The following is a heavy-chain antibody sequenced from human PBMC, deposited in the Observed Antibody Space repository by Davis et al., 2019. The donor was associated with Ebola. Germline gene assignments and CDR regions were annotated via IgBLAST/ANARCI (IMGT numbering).Heavy chain of an antibody. CDR1: GYTFTSYD. V-gene: IGHV1-8*01. Sequence: AASVKVSCKASGYTFTSYDINWVRQAPGQGLEWMGWMNPNSGNTGYAQKFQGRITMTRSTSVNTAYMELSSLRSEDTAVYYCARVLKRYDFWSDINFDYWGQGTLVTVSS. D-gene: IGHD3-3*01. J-gene: IGHJ4*02. CDR2: MNPNSGNT. CDR3: ARVLKRYDFWSDINFDY.